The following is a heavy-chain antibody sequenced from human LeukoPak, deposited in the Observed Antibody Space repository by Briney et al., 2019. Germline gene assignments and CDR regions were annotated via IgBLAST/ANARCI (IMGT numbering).Heavy chain of an antibody. J-gene: IGHJ4*02. V-gene: IGHV3-23*01. CDR1: GFTFSDYY. D-gene: IGHD2-15*01. Sequence: GGSLRLSCAASGFTFSDYYMSWIRQAPGKGLEWVSAISGSGGSTYYADSVKGRFTISRDNSKNTLYLQMNSLRAEDTAVYYCAKDPYCSGGSCYTYYFDYWGQGTLVTVSS. CDR3: AKDPYCSGGSCYTYYFDY. CDR2: ISGSGGST.